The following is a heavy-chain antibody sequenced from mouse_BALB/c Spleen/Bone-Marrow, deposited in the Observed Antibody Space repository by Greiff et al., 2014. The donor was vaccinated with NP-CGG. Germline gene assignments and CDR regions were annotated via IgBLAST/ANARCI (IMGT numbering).Heavy chain of an antibody. Sequence: VQLQQSGPDLVKPSQSLSLTCTVTGYSITSCYSWHWIRQFPGNKLEWMGYIHYSGSTHYNPSLKSRISITRDTSKNQFFLQLNSVTTRSTATYYCARDGSVCYFDYWGQGTTLTVSS. J-gene: IGHJ2*01. CDR1: GYSITSCYS. CDR2: IHYSGST. CDR3: ARDGSVCYFDY. V-gene: IGHV3-1*02. D-gene: IGHD1-1*01.